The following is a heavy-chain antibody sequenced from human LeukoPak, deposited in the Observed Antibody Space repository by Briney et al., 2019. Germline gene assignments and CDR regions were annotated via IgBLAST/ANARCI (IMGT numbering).Heavy chain of an antibody. Sequence: GGSLRLSCAASGFTFSDYYMSWIRQAPGKGLECVSYISSSSSYTNYADSVKGRFTISRDNAENSLYLQMNSLRAEDTAVYYCAREQRGHSSRSQDSDYWGQGTLVTVSS. CDR2: ISSSSSYT. V-gene: IGHV3-11*05. CDR1: GFTFSDYY. CDR3: AREQRGHSSRSQDSDY. D-gene: IGHD6-13*01. J-gene: IGHJ4*02.